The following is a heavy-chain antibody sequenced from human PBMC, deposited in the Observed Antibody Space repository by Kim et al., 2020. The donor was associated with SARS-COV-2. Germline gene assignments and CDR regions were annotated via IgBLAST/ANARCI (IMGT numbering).Heavy chain of an antibody. CDR2: TSYRSKWHN. CDR1: GDSVSSNSAA. J-gene: IGHJ4*02. D-gene: IGHD3-10*01. Sequence: SQTLSLTCAISGDSVSSNSAAWNWLRQSPSRGLEWLGRTSYRSKWHNDYAVSVKSRLTINPDTSQNPFSLQLNSVTPADTAVYYCARVWFGSFAYWGQVT. CDR3: ARVWFGSFAY. V-gene: IGHV6-1*01.